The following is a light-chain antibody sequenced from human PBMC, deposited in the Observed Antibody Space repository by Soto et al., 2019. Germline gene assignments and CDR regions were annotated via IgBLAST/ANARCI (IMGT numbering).Light chain of an antibody. V-gene: IGKV3-15*01. CDR3: QHYNYWPYT. CDR1: QSVSSSY. J-gene: IGKJ2*01. Sequence: EIVLTQSQGTLSLSPGERATLSCSASQSVSSSYLAWYQQKPGQAPRLLIYDASTRATGVPARFSGSGSGTDFTLTISSLQSEDFAVYYCQHYNYWPYTFGQGTMVDIK. CDR2: DAS.